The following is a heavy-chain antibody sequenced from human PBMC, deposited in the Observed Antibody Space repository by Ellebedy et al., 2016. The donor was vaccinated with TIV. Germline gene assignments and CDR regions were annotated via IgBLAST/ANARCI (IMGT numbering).Heavy chain of an antibody. CDR3: ARGVVIISFYAFDI. D-gene: IGHD3-3*01. CDR1: GGTFSRYA. CDR2: IIPILGIA. V-gene: IGHV1-69*04. Sequence: ASVKVSCKASGGTFSRYALSWVRQAPGQGLEWMGRIIPILGIANYAQKSQGRVTITADKSTSTAYMELSSLRSEDTAVYYCARGVVIISFYAFDIWGQGTMVTVSS. J-gene: IGHJ3*02.